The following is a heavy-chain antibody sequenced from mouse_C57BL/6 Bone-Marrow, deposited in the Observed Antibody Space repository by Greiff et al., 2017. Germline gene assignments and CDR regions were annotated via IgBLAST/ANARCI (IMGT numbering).Heavy chain of an antibody. Sequence: QVQLKESGAELARPGASVKLSCKASGYTFTSYGISWVKQRPGQGLEWIGEIYPRSGNTNYNEKFKGKATLTADKSSSTAYMELRRLTSEDSAVYFCASPYGCDDGFDYWGQGTTLTVSA. CDR3: ASPYGCDDGFDY. CDR2: IYPRSGNT. D-gene: IGHD2-2*01. CDR1: GYTFTSYG. V-gene: IGHV1-81*01. J-gene: IGHJ2*01.